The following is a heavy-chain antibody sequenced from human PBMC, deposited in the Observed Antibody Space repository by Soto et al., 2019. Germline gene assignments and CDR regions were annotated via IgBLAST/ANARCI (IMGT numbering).Heavy chain of an antibody. CDR2: IYYSGSN. D-gene: IGHD3-10*01. Sequence: SETLSLTCTVSGGSISSYYWSWIRQPPGKGLEWIGNIYYSGSNNYNPSLKSRVTISVDTSKNQFSLKLSYVTAADTAVYYCARADDIDYYGSGSYFDYWGQGTLVTVSS. V-gene: IGHV4-59*08. CDR1: GGSISSYY. CDR3: ARADDIDYYGSGSYFDY. J-gene: IGHJ4*02.